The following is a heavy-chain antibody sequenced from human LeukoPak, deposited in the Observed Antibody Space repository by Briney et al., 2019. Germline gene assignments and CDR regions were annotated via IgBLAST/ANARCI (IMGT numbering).Heavy chain of an antibody. V-gene: IGHV3-23*01. D-gene: IGHD5-24*01. CDR3: AKSLRWLQSTFDY. CDR2: ISGSGGST. Sequence: SGGSLRLSCAASGFTFSSYAMSWVRQAPGKGLEWVSAISGSGGSTYYADSVKGRFTISRDNSKNTLYLQMNGLRAEDTAVYYCAKSLRWLQSTFDYWGQGTLVTVSS. J-gene: IGHJ4*02. CDR1: GFTFSSYA.